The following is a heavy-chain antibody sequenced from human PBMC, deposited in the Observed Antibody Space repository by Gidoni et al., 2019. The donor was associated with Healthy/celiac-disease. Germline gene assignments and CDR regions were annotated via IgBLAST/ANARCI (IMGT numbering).Heavy chain of an antibody. J-gene: IGHJ6*02. V-gene: IGHV3-66*01. D-gene: IGHD3-22*01. CDR2: IYSGGST. CDR3: ASSTESYYYDSSGYYPNYYYYGMDV. Sequence: EVQLVESGGGLVQPGRSLRLSCAASGFTVSSNYMYGVCQAPGKGLDWVSVIYSGGSTYYADSVKGRFTISRDNAKNTLYRQMNRLRAEDTAVYYCASSTESYYYDSSGYYPNYYYYGMDVWGQGTTVTVSS. CDR1: GFTVSSNY.